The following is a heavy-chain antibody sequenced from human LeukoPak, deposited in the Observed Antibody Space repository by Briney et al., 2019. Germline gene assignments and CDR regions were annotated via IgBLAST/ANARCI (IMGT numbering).Heavy chain of an antibody. Sequence: GGSLRLSCAASGFTFSSYAMSWVRQAPGKGLEWVSAISGSGGSTYYADSVKGRFTISRDNSKNTLYLQMNSLRAEDTAVYYCAKHSEYSCGFPNYYYYYGMDVWGQGTTVTVSS. D-gene: IGHD5-18*01. CDR1: GFTFSSYA. J-gene: IGHJ6*02. V-gene: IGHV3-23*01. CDR2: ISGSGGST. CDR3: AKHSEYSCGFPNYYYYYGMDV.